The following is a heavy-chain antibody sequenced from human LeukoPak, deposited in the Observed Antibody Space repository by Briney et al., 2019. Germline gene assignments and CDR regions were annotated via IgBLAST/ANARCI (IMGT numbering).Heavy chain of an antibody. D-gene: IGHD6-19*01. Sequence: QTGGSLRLSCAASGFTFSSYAMSWVRQAPGKGLEWVSAISGSGGSTYYADSVKGRFTISRDNSKNTLYLQMNSLRAEDTAVYYCAKDYSSSDWYYFDYWGQGTLVTVSS. V-gene: IGHV3-23*01. J-gene: IGHJ4*02. CDR2: ISGSGGST. CDR3: AKDYSSSDWYYFDY. CDR1: GFTFSSYA.